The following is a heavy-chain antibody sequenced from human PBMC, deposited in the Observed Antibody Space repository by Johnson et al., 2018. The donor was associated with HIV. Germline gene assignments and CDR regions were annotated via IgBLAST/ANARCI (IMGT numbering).Heavy chain of an antibody. CDR2: IYSGGST. CDR3: ARGVKQELSVVDAFDI. D-gene: IGHD1-7*01. V-gene: IGHV3-66*01. J-gene: IGHJ3*02. CDR1: GFTVSSNY. Sequence: VLLVESGGGLVQPGGSLRLSCAASGFTVSSNYMSWVRQAPGKGLEWVSVIYSGGSTYYADSVKGRFTISRDNSKNRLYLQMNSLRAEDTAVYVCARGVKQELSVVDAFDIWGQGTMVTVSS.